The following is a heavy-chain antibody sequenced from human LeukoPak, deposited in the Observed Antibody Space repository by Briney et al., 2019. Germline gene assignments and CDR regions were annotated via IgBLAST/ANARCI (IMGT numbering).Heavy chain of an antibody. D-gene: IGHD6-6*01. CDR3: ARVVGHNSFDH. J-gene: IGHJ4*02. CDR2: IWYDGSKE. CDR1: GFTFSNNG. Sequence: GGSLRLSCVASGFTFSNNGMHWVRQAPGKGLEWVAVIWYDGSKEYYEDSVKGRFTISRDNSKNTVYLQMNSLRAEDTAVYYCARVVGHNSFDHWGQGTLVTVSS. V-gene: IGHV3-33*01.